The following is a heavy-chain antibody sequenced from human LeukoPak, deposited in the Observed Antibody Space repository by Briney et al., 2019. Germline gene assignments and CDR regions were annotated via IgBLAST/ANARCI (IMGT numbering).Heavy chain of an antibody. Sequence: PGGSLRLSCAASGFTFSSYGMHWVRQAPGKGLEWVAVIWYDGSNKYYADSVKGRFTISRDNSKNTLYLQMNSLRAEDTAVYYCSRDPSSSGWYDYWGQGNLVTVSS. CDR3: SRDPSSSGWYDY. CDR1: GFTFSSYG. D-gene: IGHD6-19*01. CDR2: IWYDGSNK. V-gene: IGHV3-33*01. J-gene: IGHJ4*02.